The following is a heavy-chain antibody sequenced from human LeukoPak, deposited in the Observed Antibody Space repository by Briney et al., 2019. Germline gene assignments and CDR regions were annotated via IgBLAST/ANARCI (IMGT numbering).Heavy chain of an antibody. CDR2: ISAYNGNT. Sequence: GASVKVSCKASAYTFTSYGISWVRQAPGQGLECMGWISAYNGNTNYAQKFQGRVTMTTDTSTSTAYMELRSLRSDDTAVYYCARFRAGVGEPYGDYWGQGTLVTVSS. CDR1: AYTFTSYG. CDR3: ARFRAGVGEPYGDY. J-gene: IGHJ4*02. D-gene: IGHD3-10*01. V-gene: IGHV1-18*01.